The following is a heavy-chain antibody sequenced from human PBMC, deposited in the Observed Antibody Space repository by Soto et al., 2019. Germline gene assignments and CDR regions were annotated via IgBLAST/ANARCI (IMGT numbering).Heavy chain of an antibody. CDR1: GFTVSSNY. Sequence: GGSVRLSCTASGFTVSSNYMSWVRQAPGKGLEWVSVIYSGGSTYYADSVKGRFTISRDNSKNTLYLQMNSLRAEDTAVYYCAREYSGYDPTILGYWGQGTLVTVSS. CDR3: AREYSGYDPTILGY. V-gene: IGHV3-66*01. D-gene: IGHD5-12*01. CDR2: IYSGGST. J-gene: IGHJ4*02.